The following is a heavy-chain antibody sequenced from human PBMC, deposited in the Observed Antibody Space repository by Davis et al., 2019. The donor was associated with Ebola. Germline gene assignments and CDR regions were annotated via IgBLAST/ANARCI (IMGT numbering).Heavy chain of an antibody. CDR2: IRFDGSRQ. Sequence: PGGSLRLSCAASGFTFSNYGMHWVRQAPGKGLEWVGFIRFDGSRQYYADSVKGRFTISRDNAKNSLYLQMNSLRAEDTAVYYCASWSVSAYYWGQGTLVTVSS. V-gene: IGHV3-30*02. CDR3: ASWSVSAYY. J-gene: IGHJ4*02. CDR1: GFTFSNYG.